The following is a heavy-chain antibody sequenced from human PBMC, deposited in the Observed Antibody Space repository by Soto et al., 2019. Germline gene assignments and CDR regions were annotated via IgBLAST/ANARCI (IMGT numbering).Heavy chain of an antibody. CDR1: GYNFATHW. D-gene: IGHD5-12*01. CDR3: ATPGGFGMDV. J-gene: IGHJ6*02. CDR2: IFPGDAET. V-gene: IGHV5-51*01. Sequence: GESLKISCQGSGYNFATHWIGWVRHKAGKGLEWMGIIFPGDAETRYSPSFQGHITISADKSISIAYLRWSSLKASDTGMYYCATPGGFGMDVWGQGTTVTVS.